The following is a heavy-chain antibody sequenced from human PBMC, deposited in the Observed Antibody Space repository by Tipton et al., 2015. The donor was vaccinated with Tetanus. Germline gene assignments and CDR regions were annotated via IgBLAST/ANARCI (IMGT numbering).Heavy chain of an antibody. D-gene: IGHD1-7*01. CDR3: ARDRITGPTGRYYAMDV. Sequence: LRLSCTVSGGSVNDGRFYWTWIRQPPGKALEWVAHIYYSGSATYNPSVASRATISIDMSKNQFSLRLTSATAADTAVYYCARDRITGPTGRYYAMDVWGQGTTVTVSS. CDR1: GGSVNDGRFY. CDR2: IYYSGSA. V-gene: IGHV4-61*01. J-gene: IGHJ6*01.